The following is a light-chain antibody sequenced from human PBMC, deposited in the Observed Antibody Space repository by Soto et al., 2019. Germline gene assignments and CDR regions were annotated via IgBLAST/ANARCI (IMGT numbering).Light chain of an antibody. J-gene: IGKJ1*01. CDR3: QQFNSYPRT. V-gene: IGKV1-9*01. CDR2: FAS. Sequence: DIQLTQSPSFLSASEGDRVTIACRASQGIGNLLAWYQQKPGKGPKLLICFASTLQSGVPSRFTGXXXGTXFTLTISSLQPEDFGTYYCQQFNSYPRTFGQGTKVEIK. CDR1: QGIGNL.